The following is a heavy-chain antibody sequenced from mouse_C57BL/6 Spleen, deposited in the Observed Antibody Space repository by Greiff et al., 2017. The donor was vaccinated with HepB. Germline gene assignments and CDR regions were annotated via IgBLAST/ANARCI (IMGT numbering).Heavy chain of an antibody. CDR3: ARNGYGSSSRYWYFDV. CDR2: IWTGGGT. CDR1: GFSLTSYA. Sequence: VKVVESGPGLVAPSQSLSITCTVSGFSLTSYAISWVRQPPGKGLEWLGVIWTGGGTNYNSALKSRLSISKDNSKSQVFLKMNSLQTDDTARYYCARNGYGSSSRYWYFDVWGTGTTVTVSS. V-gene: IGHV2-9-1*01. J-gene: IGHJ1*03. D-gene: IGHD1-1*01.